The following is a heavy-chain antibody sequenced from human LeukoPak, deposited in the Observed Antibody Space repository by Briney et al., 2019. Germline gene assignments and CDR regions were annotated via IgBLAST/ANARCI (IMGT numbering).Heavy chain of an antibody. D-gene: IGHD3-22*01. V-gene: IGHV4-39*01. CDR2: IYYSGST. CDR1: GGSISSSSYY. CDR3: ARLPPPSGYSDY. Sequence: SETLSLTCTVSGGSISSSSYYWGWIRQPPGKGLEWIGSIYYSGSTYYNPSLKSRVTISIDTSKNQFSLTLTSVSAADTAVYYCARLPPPSGYSDYWGQGTLVTVSS. J-gene: IGHJ4*02.